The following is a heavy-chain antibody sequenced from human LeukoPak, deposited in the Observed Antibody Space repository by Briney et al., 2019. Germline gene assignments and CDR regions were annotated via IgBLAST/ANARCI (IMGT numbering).Heavy chain of an antibody. D-gene: IGHD6-6*01. V-gene: IGHV4-59*01. CDR3: ARDGYSSSSGPSYYYYMDV. CDR2: IYYSGST. Sequence: PSETLSLTCTVSGGSISSYYWSWIRQPPGKGLEWIGYIYYSGSTNYNPSLKSRVTISVDTSKNQFSLKLSSVTAADTAVYYCARDGYSSSSGPSYYYYMDVWGKGTTVTVSS. J-gene: IGHJ6*03. CDR1: GGSISSYY.